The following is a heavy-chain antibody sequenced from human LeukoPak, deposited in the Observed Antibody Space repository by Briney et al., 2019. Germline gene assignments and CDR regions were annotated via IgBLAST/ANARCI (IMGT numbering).Heavy chain of an antibody. J-gene: IGHJ4*02. D-gene: IGHD3-10*01. CDR2: ISAYNGNT. Sequence: GASVKVSCRASGYTFTSYGISWVRQAPGQGLEWMGWISAYNGNTNYAQKLQGRVTMTTDTSTSTAYMELRSLRSDDTAVYYCARERLRITMVRGVINLFLPLDYWGQGTLVTVSS. CDR3: ARERLRITMVRGVINLFLPLDY. CDR1: GYTFTSYG. V-gene: IGHV1-18*01.